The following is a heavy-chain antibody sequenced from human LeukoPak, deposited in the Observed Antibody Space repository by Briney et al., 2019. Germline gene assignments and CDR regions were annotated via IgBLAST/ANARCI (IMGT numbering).Heavy chain of an antibody. V-gene: IGHV4-59*01. CDR1: GGSISSYY. CDR2: IYYSGST. Sequence: SETLSLTCTVSGGSISSYYWSWIRQPPGKGLEWIGYIYYSGSTNYNPSLKSRVTISVDTSKNQFSLKLSSVTAADTAVYYCAGSRDGYYNSPGAFDIWGQGTMVTVSS. CDR3: AGSRDGYYNSPGAFDI. J-gene: IGHJ3*02. D-gene: IGHD5-24*01.